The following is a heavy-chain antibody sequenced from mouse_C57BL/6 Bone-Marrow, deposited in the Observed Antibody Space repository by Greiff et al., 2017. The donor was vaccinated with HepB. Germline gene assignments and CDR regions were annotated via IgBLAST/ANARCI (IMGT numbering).Heavy chain of an antibody. Sequence: QVQLQQSGAELARPGASVKMSCKASGYTFTSYTMHWVKQRPGQVLEWIGYINPSSGYTKYTQKFKDKATLTADKSSSTAYMQLSSLTSEDSAVYYWARVGGIYGEVDYWGQGTSVTVSS. CDR3: ARVGGIYGEVDY. J-gene: IGHJ4*01. D-gene: IGHD1-1*01. CDR1: GYTFTSYT. CDR2: INPSSGYT. V-gene: IGHV1-4*01.